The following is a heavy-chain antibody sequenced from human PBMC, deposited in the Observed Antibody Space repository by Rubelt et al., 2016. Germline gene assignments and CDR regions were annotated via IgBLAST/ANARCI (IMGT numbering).Heavy chain of an antibody. CDR3: ARIPGSGSSEINWFDP. V-gene: IGHV5-10-1*03. J-gene: IGHJ5*02. Sequence: EVQLVQSGAEVKKPGESLRISCKGSGYSFTSYWISWVRQMPGKGLEWMGRIDPSDSYTNYSPSFQGHGTIPADKSISTACLQWSSLKASDTAMYYCARIPGSGSSEINWFDPWGQGTLVTVSS. CDR2: IDPSDSYT. CDR1: GYSFTSYW. D-gene: IGHD3-10*01.